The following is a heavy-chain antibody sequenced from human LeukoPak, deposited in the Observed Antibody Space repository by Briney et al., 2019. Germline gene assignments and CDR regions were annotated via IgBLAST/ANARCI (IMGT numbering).Heavy chain of an antibody. Sequence: SETLSLTCTAPGGSISSSSYYWGWIRQPPGKGLEWIGSIYYSGSTYYNPSLKSRVTISVDTSKSQFSLKLSSVTAADTAVYYCARLETYYDFWSGPIVFDYWGQGTLVTVSS. CDR1: GGSISSSSYY. D-gene: IGHD3-3*01. CDR3: ARLETYYDFWSGPIVFDY. CDR2: IYYSGST. J-gene: IGHJ4*02. V-gene: IGHV4-39*01.